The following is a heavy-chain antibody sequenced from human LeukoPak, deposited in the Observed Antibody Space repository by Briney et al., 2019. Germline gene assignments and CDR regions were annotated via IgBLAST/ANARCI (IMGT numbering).Heavy chain of an antibody. CDR1: GFTFSSYS. D-gene: IGHD5-24*01. CDR2: ISSSSSYI. CDR3: AREGRDGYNVGYYFDY. V-gene: IGHV3-21*01. Sequence: GGSLRLSCAASGFTFSSYSMNWVRQAPGKGLEWVSSISSSSSYIYYADSVKGRFTISRDNAKNSLYLQMNSLRAEDTAVYYCAREGRDGYNVGYYFDYWGQGTLVTVSP. J-gene: IGHJ4*02.